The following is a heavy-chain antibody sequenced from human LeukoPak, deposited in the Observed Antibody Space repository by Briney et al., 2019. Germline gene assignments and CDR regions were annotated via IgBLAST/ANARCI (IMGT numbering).Heavy chain of an antibody. V-gene: IGHV4-59*12. CDR1: GGSISSYY. Sequence: SETLSLTCTVSGGSISSYYWSWIRQPPGKGLEWIGYIYYSGSTNYNPSLKSRVTISVDTSKNQFSLKLSSVTAADTAVYYCARGKGVSSSWYLHWFDPWGQGTLVTVSS. CDR3: ARGKGVSSSWYLHWFDP. D-gene: IGHD6-13*01. CDR2: IYYSGST. J-gene: IGHJ5*02.